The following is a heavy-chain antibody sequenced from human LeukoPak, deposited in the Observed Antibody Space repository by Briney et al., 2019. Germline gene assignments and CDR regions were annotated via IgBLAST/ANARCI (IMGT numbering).Heavy chain of an antibody. J-gene: IGHJ4*02. V-gene: IGHV4-31*03. D-gene: IGHD3-16*01. Sequence: SQTLSLTCTVSGGSISSGGYYWSWISQHPGKGLEWIGYIYYSGSTYYNPSLKSRVTISVDTSKNQFSLKLSSVTAADTAVYYCARDLGLPPHGGFDYWGQGTLVTVSS. CDR1: GGSISSGGYY. CDR3: ARDLGLPPHGGFDY. CDR2: IYYSGST.